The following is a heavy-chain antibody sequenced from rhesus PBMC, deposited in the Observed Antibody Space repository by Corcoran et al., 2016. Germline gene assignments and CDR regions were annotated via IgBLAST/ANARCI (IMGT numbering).Heavy chain of an antibody. CDR2: ISNTGKTI. CDR3: TRALGYFDY. D-gene: IGHD3-34*01. Sequence: EVQLVESGGGLVQPGGSLRLSCAASGFTFSSYDMCWVRQALGKGLEWFSSISNTGKTIYYADSVKGRFTISRDNANNSLSLQMNSLKTEDTAVYYCTRALGYFDYWGQGVLVTVSS. J-gene: IGHJ4*01. V-gene: IGHV3S4*01. CDR1: GFTFSSYD.